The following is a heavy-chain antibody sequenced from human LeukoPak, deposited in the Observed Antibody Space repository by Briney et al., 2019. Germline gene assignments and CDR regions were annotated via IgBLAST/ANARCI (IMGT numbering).Heavy chain of an antibody. J-gene: IGHJ4*02. CDR1: GFTLSSYS. V-gene: IGHV3-21*01. Sequence: GGSLRLSCAASGFTLSSYSMNWVRQAPGKGLEWVSSISSSSSYIYYADSVKGRFTISRDNAKNSLYLQMNSLRAEDPAVSYCASHGRLVGATTDFDYWGQGTLVTVSS. CDR2: ISSSSSYI. D-gene: IGHD1-26*01. CDR3: ASHGRLVGATTDFDY.